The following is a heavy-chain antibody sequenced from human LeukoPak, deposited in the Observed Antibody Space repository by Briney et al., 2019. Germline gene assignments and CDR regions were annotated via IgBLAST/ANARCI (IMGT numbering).Heavy chain of an antibody. CDR2: IKQDGSEK. CDR3: ARGPPYYDRSGYLNY. Sequence: GGSLRLSCAASGFTFSTYWMNWVRQAPGKGLEWVANIKQDGSEKYYVDSVKGRFTISRDNAKNSLYLQMNSLRAEDTAVYYCARGPPYYDRSGYLNYWGQGTLVTVSS. D-gene: IGHD3-22*01. CDR1: GFTFSTYW. J-gene: IGHJ4*02. V-gene: IGHV3-7*01.